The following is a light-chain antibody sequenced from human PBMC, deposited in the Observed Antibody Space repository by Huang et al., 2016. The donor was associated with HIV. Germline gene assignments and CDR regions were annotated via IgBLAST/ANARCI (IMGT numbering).Light chain of an antibody. J-gene: IGKJ1*01. CDR1: QTVSSSN. Sequence: EIVLTQSPGTLSLSPGERATLSCRASQTVSSSNLAWFQQKAGQAPRLLIYDAFRRATGIPKRCSGSGSGTDFTLTISRLEPEDFAVYYCQQYGTSPRTFGQGTKLDIK. V-gene: IGKV3-20*01. CDR3: QQYGTSPRT. CDR2: DAF.